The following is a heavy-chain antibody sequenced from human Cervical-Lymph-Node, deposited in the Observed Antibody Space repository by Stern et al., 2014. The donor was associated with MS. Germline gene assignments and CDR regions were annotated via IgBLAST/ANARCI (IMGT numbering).Heavy chain of an antibody. J-gene: IGHJ6*02. Sequence: VQLLESGGGVVQPGTSLRLSCAASGFTFSNYAMQWVRQAPGKGLEWVAVIWDDGSKKYYADSLKGRVTISRENPKNTVYLQMNSLRVEDTAVYYCARESLSIESLAAYYSYYGMDVWGQGTTVTVSS. CDR1: GFTFSNYA. V-gene: IGHV3-33*01. D-gene: IGHD6-6*01. CDR2: IWDDGSKK. CDR3: ARESLSIESLAAYYSYYGMDV.